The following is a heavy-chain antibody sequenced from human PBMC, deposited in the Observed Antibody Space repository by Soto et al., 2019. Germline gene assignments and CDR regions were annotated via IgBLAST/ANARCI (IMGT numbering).Heavy chain of an antibody. V-gene: IGHV1-69*06. CDR3: ARVTLHYYDSSGYYFDWYFDL. D-gene: IGHD3-22*01. J-gene: IGHJ2*01. CDR1: GGTFSSYA. CDR2: IIPIFGTA. Sequence: SVKVSCKASGGTFSSYAISWVRQAPGQGLEWMGGIIPIFGTANYAQKFQGRVTITADKSTSTAYMELSSLRSEDTAVYYCARVTLHYYDSSGYYFDWYFDLWGRGTLVTVSS.